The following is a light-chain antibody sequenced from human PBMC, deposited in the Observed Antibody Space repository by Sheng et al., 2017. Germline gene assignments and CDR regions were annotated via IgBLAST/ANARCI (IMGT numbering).Light chain of an antibody. CDR3: NSYTSSNTLVV. CDR1: NSDVGGYNF. J-gene: IGLJ2*01. Sequence: QSALTQPASVSGSPGQSITISCTGTNSDVGGYNFVSWYQHHPGKAPKLIIFDVSNRPTGISNRFSGSKSGTTASLTISGLQAEDEADYYCNSYTSSNTLVVFGGGTKLTLL. V-gene: IGLV2-14*03. CDR2: DVS.